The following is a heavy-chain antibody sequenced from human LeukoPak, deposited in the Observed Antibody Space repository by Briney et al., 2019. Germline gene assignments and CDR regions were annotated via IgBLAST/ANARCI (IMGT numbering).Heavy chain of an antibody. D-gene: IGHD6-19*01. CDR3: ARGGWGRPESGGFDS. CDR2: ISSHSDYI. Sequence: GGSLRLSCGASGFTFSTYAMSWVRQAPGKGLEWVAAISSHSDYIYHGDSVEGRFTISRDNAKNSLYLQMNSLRVEDTALYYCARGGWGRPESGGFDSWGQGILVTVSS. J-gene: IGHJ4*02. V-gene: IGHV3-21*01. CDR1: GFTFSTYA.